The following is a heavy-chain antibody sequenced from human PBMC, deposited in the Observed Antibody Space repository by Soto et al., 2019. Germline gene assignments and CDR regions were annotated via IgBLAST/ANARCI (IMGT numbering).Heavy chain of an antibody. CDR1: GGSISSAAYY. J-gene: IGHJ4*02. Sequence: QVQLQESGPGLVKPSQTLSLSCTVSGGSISSAAYYWSWIRQHPGKGLEWIGYISHSGSTYYTPSLKSRVIISADTSKNQFSLNLPSVTAADTAVYYCAREYTYGSNFFDCWGQGARVNVSS. CDR2: ISHSGST. D-gene: IGHD5-18*01. V-gene: IGHV4-31*03. CDR3: AREYTYGSNFFDC.